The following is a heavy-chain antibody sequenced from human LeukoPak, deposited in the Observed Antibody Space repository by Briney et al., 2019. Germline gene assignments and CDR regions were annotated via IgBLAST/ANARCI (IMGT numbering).Heavy chain of an antibody. CDR1: SGSINSYY. V-gene: IGHV4-4*07. CDR2: IYTTGKP. CDR3: ARHGYTASHYFLDY. D-gene: IGHD3-16*01. Sequence: SETLSLTCTVSSGSINSYYWGWVRQPAGRGLEWIGRIYTTGKPDYNPSLKSRLTMSVDTSKRQFSLNLTSVTAADTAIYYCARHGYTASHYFLDYWSQGTLVTVSS. J-gene: IGHJ4*02.